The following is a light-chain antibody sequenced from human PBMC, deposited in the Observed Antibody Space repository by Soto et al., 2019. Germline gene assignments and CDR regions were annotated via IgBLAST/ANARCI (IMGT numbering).Light chain of an antibody. Sequence: DIHMTQSPSTLSASVGDRVTITCRASQNINSWLAWYQQKPGKAPKLLIYEASSLEKGVPARFGGSGSGTEFTLTISSLQPEDFATYYCQQLNSYPITFGQGTRLEIK. CDR1: QNINSW. CDR2: EAS. V-gene: IGKV1-5*03. CDR3: QQLNSYPIT. J-gene: IGKJ5*01.